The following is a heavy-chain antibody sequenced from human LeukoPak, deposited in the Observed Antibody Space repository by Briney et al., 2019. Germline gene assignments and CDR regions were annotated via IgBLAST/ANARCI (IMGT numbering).Heavy chain of an antibody. CDR1: GVSISSGSW. Sequence: SETLSLTCAVSGVSISSGSWWGWIRQPPGKGLEWIGSIYYSGSTYYNPSLKSRVTISADTSKNQFSLKLISVTAAETSVYYCARGVRDYVFDAFEIWGPGTMVTVSS. CDR2: IYYSGST. J-gene: IGHJ3*02. D-gene: IGHD3-16*01. CDR3: ARGVRDYVFDAFEI. V-gene: IGHV4-39*01.